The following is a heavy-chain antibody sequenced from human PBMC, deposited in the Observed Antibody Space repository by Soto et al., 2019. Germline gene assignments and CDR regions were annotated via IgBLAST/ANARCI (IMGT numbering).Heavy chain of an antibody. Sequence: EVQLVESGGGLVQPGGSLRLSCAASGFTFSSYSMNWVRQAPGKGLEWVSYISSSSSTIYYADSVKGRFTISRDNAKNSLYLQMNSLRAEDTAVYYCARVGYDILTNYYYMDVWGKGTTVAVSS. D-gene: IGHD3-9*01. J-gene: IGHJ6*03. CDR3: ARVGYDILTNYYYMDV. CDR1: GFTFSSYS. V-gene: IGHV3-48*01. CDR2: ISSSSSTI.